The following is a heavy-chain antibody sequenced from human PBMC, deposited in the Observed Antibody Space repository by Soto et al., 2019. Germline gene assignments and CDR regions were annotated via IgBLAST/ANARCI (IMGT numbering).Heavy chain of an antibody. CDR2: INHSGST. Sequence: SETLSLTCAVYGGSFSGYYWSWIRQPPGKGLEWIGEINHSGSTNYNPSLKSRVTISVDTSKNQFSLKLSSVTAADTAVYYCASGGDWAPTTVTHLSLFDYWGQGTLVTVSS. CDR1: GGSFSGYY. CDR3: ASGGDWAPTTVTHLSLFDY. D-gene: IGHD4-17*01. J-gene: IGHJ4*02. V-gene: IGHV4-34*01.